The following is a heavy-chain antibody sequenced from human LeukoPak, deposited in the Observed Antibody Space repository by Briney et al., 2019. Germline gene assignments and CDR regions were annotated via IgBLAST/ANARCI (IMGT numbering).Heavy chain of an antibody. J-gene: IGHJ6*02. Sequence: GESLKISCKGSGYSFTSYWIGWVRQMPGKGLEWMGIIYPGDSDTRYSPSFQGQVTISADKSISTAYLQWSSLKASDTAMYYCARQPNGYYYYYGMDVWGQGTTVTASS. CDR1: GYSFTSYW. CDR3: ARQPNGYYYYYGMDV. CDR2: IYPGDSDT. V-gene: IGHV5-51*01. D-gene: IGHD2-8*01.